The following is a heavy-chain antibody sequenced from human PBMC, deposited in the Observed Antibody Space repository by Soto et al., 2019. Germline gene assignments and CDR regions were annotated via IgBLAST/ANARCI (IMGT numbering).Heavy chain of an antibody. CDR2: ISSSSSTI. CDR3: ARDLNYGLFDY. J-gene: IGHJ4*02. V-gene: IGHV3-48*01. D-gene: IGHD4-17*01. CDR1: GFTFSSYS. Sequence: EVQLVESGGVLVQPGGSLRLSCAASGFTFSSYSMNWVRQAPGKGLEWVSYISSSSSTIYYADSVKGRFTISRDNAKNSLSLQMNSLRAEDTAVYYCARDLNYGLFDYWGQGTLVTVSS.